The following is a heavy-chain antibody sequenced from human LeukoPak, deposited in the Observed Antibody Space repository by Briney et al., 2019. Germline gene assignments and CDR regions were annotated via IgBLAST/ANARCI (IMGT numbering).Heavy chain of an antibody. CDR1: GFTFSSYS. Sequence: GGSLRLSCAASGFTFSSYSMNWVRQAPGKGLEWVSSISSSSSYIYYADSVKGRFTISRDNAKNSLYLQMNSLRAEDTALYYCAKYAAYDSSGYYDYWGQGTLVTVSS. J-gene: IGHJ4*02. V-gene: IGHV3-21*04. CDR3: AKYAAYDSSGYYDY. D-gene: IGHD3-22*01. CDR2: ISSSSSYI.